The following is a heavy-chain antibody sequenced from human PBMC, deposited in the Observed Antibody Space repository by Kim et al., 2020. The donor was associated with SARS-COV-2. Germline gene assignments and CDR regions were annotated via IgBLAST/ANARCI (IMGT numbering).Heavy chain of an antibody. CDR3: ARHSRIVVVPAAILA. J-gene: IGHJ4*02. D-gene: IGHD2-2*01. Sequence: SETLSLTCTVSGGSISSSSYYWGWIRQPPGKGLEWIGIIYYSGSTYYNPSLKSRVTISVDTSKNQFSLKLSSVTAADTAVYYCARHSRIVVVPAAILAWGQGTLVTVSS. CDR2: IYYSGST. CDR1: GGSISSSSYY. V-gene: IGHV4-39*01.